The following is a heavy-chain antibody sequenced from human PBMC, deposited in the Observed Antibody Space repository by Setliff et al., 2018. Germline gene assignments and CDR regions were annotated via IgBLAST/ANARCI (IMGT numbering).Heavy chain of an antibody. CDR3: AKDGGPYYYDSSGYWHY. CDR2: IRYDGSNK. CDR1: GFTFSSYG. Sequence: GGSLRLSCAASGFTFSSYGMHWVRQAPGKGLEWVAFIRYDGSNKYYADSVKGRFTISRDNSKNTLYLQMNSRRAEDTAVYYCAKDGGPYYYDSSGYWHYWGQGTLVTVSS. D-gene: IGHD3-22*01. J-gene: IGHJ4*02. V-gene: IGHV3-30*02.